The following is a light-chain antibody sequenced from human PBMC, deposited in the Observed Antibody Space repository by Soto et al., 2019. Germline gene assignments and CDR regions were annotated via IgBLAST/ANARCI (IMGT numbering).Light chain of an antibody. CDR1: QGISSY. CDR2: AAS. J-gene: IGKJ4*01. V-gene: IGKV1-9*01. Sequence: DIQLTQSPSFLSASVGDRVTITCRASQGISSYLAWYQQKPGKAPKLLSYAASTLQSGVPSRFSGSGSVTEFTLTISSLQTEDFASYYCQQLNSYPRLTFGGGTKVEIK. CDR3: QQLNSYPRLT.